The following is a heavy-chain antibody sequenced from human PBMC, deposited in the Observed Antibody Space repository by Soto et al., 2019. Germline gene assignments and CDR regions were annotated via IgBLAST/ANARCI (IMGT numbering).Heavy chain of an antibody. CDR3: ARGYCSSTSCWEYNWFDP. CDR1: GYTFTSYA. Sequence: ASVKVSCEASGYTFTSYAMHWVRQAPGQRLEWMGWINAGNGNTKYSQKFQGRVTITRDTSASTAYMELSSLRSEDTAVYYCARGYCSSTSCWEYNWFDPWGQGTLVTVSS. J-gene: IGHJ5*02. V-gene: IGHV1-3*01. CDR2: INAGNGNT. D-gene: IGHD2-2*01.